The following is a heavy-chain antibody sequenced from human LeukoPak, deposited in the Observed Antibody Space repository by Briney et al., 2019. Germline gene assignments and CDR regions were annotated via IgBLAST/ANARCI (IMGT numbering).Heavy chain of an antibody. J-gene: IGHJ3*02. CDR1: GGSISSSSYY. Sequence: SETLSLTCTVSGGSISSSSYYWSWIRQPPGKGLEWIGYIYHSGSTYYNPSLKSRVTISVDTSKNQFSLKLSSVTAADTAVYYCARDGDCSSTSCCAVGAFDIWGQGTMVTVSS. CDR2: IYHSGST. CDR3: ARDGDCSSTSCCAVGAFDI. D-gene: IGHD2-2*01. V-gene: IGHV4-30-4*01.